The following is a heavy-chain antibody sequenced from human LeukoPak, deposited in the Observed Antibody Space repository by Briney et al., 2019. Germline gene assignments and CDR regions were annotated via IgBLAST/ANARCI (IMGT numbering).Heavy chain of an antibody. CDR1: GYTFTNYY. J-gene: IGHJ4*02. CDR3: ARGEVATSD. D-gene: IGHD5-12*01. Sequence: GASVKVSCKASGYTFTNYYIHWVRQAPGQGLEWMGWINPNTGDTASAQKFQGRVTLTRDTSTRTAYMELRRLRYDDTAVYFCARGEVATSDWGQGARVTVS. CDR2: INPNTGDT. V-gene: IGHV1-2*02.